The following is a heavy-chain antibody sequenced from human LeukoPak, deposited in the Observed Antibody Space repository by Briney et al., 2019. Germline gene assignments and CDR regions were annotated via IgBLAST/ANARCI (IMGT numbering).Heavy chain of an antibody. CDR2: IYYSGST. J-gene: IGHJ4*02. D-gene: IGHD3-10*01. V-gene: IGHV4-39*07. CDR3: ARGYGSGSTDY. Sequence: SETLSLTCTVSGGSISSSSYYWGWIRQPPGKGLEWIGSIYYSGSTYYNPSLKSRVTISVDTSKNQFSLKLSSVTAADTAVYYCARGYGSGSTDYWGQGTLVTVSS. CDR1: GGSISSSSYY.